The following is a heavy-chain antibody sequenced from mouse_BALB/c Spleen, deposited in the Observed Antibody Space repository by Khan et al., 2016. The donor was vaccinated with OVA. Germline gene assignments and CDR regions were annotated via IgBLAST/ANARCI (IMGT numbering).Heavy chain of an antibody. CDR3: DRATYFCSVMVY. CDR2: INTYTGEP. CDR1: GYTFTNYG. Sequence: QIQLVQSGPELKKPGETVKISCKTSGYTFTNYGMNWVKQAPGKGLKWMGWINTYTGEPTYADDFKGRFAFSLETSASTPYLQINNLKTEDTATYFYDRATYFCSVMVYWGQGTTVTVSS. D-gene: IGHD2-10*01. J-gene: IGHJ4*01. V-gene: IGHV9-3-1*01.